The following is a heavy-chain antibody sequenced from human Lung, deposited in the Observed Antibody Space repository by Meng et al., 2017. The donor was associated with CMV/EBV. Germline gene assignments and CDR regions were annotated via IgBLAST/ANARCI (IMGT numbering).Heavy chain of an antibody. D-gene: IGHD6-19*01. J-gene: IGHJ4*02. CDR1: GGPIRSSNW. Sequence: QVHVDASGPGMVNPSGTLSLTSAVSGGPIRSSNWWSWVRQPPGKGLEWIGEIYHSGSTNYNPSLKSRVTISVDKSKNQFSLKLSSVTAADTAVYYCASFPPPGKQWLVTDYWGQGTLVTVSS. CDR3: ASFPPPGKQWLVTDY. V-gene: IGHV4-4*02. CDR2: IYHSGST.